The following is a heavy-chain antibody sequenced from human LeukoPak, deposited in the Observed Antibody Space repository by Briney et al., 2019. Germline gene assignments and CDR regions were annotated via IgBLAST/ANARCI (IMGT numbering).Heavy chain of an antibody. Sequence: GASVKVSCKASGYTFTSYGISWVRQAPGQGREWMGWISAYNGNTNYAQKLQGRVTMTTDTSTSTAYMELRSLRSDDTAVYYCARVRTRVTMIVVVIDYWGQGTLVTVSS. CDR3: ARVRTRVTMIVVVIDY. D-gene: IGHD3-22*01. V-gene: IGHV1-18*01. CDR2: ISAYNGNT. J-gene: IGHJ4*02. CDR1: GYTFTSYG.